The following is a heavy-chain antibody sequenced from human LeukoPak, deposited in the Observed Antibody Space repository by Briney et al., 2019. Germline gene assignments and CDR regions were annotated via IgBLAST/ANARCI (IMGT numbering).Heavy chain of an antibody. Sequence: SVKVSCKASGGPFSSYATSWVRQAPGQGLEWMGRIIPIFGTANYAQKFQGRVTITTDESTSTAYMELSSLRSEDTAVYYCARARAVDYYDSSGYWYYFDYWGQGTLVTVSS. CDR3: ARARAVDYYDSSGYWYYFDY. CDR1: GGPFSSYA. D-gene: IGHD3-22*01. V-gene: IGHV1-69*05. CDR2: IIPIFGTA. J-gene: IGHJ4*02.